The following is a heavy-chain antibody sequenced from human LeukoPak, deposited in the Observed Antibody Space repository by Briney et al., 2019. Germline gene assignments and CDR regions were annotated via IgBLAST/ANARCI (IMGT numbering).Heavy chain of an antibody. Sequence: ASVRVSCKASGYTFTSYGISWVRQAPGQGLEWMGWISAYNGNTNYAQKLQGRVTMTTDTSTSTAYMELRSLRSDDTAVYYCARALDDYYDSSGYYPYYFDYWGQGTLVTVSS. D-gene: IGHD3-22*01. J-gene: IGHJ4*02. CDR2: ISAYNGNT. CDR3: ARALDDYYDSSGYYPYYFDY. V-gene: IGHV1-18*01. CDR1: GYTFTSYG.